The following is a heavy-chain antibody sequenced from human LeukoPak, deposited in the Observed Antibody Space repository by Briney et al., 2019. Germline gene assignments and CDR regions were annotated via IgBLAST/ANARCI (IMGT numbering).Heavy chain of an antibody. Sequence: ASVKVSCKASGGTFSSYAISWVRQAPGQGLEWMGGIIPIFGTANYAQKFQGRVTITADESTSTAYMELSSLRSEDTAVYYCARGLTVWRQRGGNWFDPWGQGTLVTVSS. CDR2: IIPIFGTA. CDR3: ARGLTVWRQRGGNWFDP. CDR1: GGTFSSYA. D-gene: IGHD2-8*01. J-gene: IGHJ5*02. V-gene: IGHV1-69*13.